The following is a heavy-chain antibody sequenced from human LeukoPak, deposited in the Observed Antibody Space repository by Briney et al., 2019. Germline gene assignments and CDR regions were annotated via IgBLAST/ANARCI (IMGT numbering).Heavy chain of an antibody. CDR3: ARAYWGIVATIPYRVSAFDI. CDR1: GGSFSGYY. CDR2: INHSGST. D-gene: IGHD5-12*01. Sequence: SETLSLTCAVYGGSFSGYYWSWIRQPPGKGLEWIGEINHSGSTNYNPSLKSRVTISVDTSKNQFSLKLSSVTAADTAVYYCARAYWGIVATIPYRVSAFDIWGQGTMVTVSS. V-gene: IGHV4-34*01. J-gene: IGHJ3*02.